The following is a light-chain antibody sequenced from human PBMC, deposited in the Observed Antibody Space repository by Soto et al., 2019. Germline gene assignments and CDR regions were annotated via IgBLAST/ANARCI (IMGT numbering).Light chain of an antibody. CDR1: QSVRTN. J-gene: IGKJ1*01. Sequence: EIVMTQSPATLSVSPGEGATLSCRASQSVRTNLAWYQQKPGQAPRLLIYGASTRAAGIPVRFSGSGSGTEFTLTISSLQAEDVAVYYCQQYYSTPRTFGQGTKVEIK. CDR3: QQYYSTPRT. CDR2: GAS. V-gene: IGKV3-15*01.